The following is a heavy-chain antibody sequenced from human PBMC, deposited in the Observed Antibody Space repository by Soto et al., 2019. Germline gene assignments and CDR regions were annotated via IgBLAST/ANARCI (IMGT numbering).Heavy chain of an antibody. CDR1: RFTFSTYA. CDR3: AESAMVRGGGWFDP. D-gene: IGHD3-10*01. J-gene: IGHJ5*02. V-gene: IGHV3-23*01. Sequence: EVQLLESGGGLVQPGGSLRLSCAASRFTFSTYAMSWVRQAPGKGLEWVSDISGSGANTYYADSVKGRFTISRDNSKNTLYLQMNSLRAEGTAVDYCAESAMVRGGGWFDPWGQGTLVTVSS. CDR2: ISGSGANT.